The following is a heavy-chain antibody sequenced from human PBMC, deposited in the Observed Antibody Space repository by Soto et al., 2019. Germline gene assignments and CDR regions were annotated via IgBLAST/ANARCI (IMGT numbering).Heavy chain of an antibody. CDR3: ARVGAGGAYYYHGMDV. V-gene: IGHV1-8*01. CDR2: MNPNSGNT. J-gene: IGHJ6*02. Sequence: ASVKVSCKASGYTFTSYDINWVRQATGQGLEWMGWMNPNSGNTGYAQKFQGRVTMTRNTSISTAYMELSSLRSEDTAVYYCARVGAGGAYYYHGMDVWGQGTTVTVSS. D-gene: IGHD3-16*01. CDR1: GYTFTSYD.